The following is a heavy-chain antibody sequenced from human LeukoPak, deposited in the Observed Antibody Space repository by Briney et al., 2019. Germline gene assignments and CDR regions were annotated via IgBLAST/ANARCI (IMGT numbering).Heavy chain of an antibody. V-gene: IGHV1-46*01. CDR3: ATAPSRIFGVVGDY. CDR1: GYTFTSYY. D-gene: IGHD3-3*01. J-gene: IGHJ4*02. CDR2: INPSGGST. Sequence: ASVKVSCKASGYTFTSYYMHWVRQAPGQGLEWMGIINPSGGSTSYAQKFQGRVTMTEDTSTDTAYMELSSLRSEDTAVYYCATAPSRIFGVVGDYWGQGTLVTVSS.